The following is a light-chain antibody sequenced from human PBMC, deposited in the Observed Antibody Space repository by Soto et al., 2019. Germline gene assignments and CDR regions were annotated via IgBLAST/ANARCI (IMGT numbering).Light chain of an antibody. V-gene: IGKV1-5*01. CDR1: QSISRD. CDR3: QQYNSYSPLT. Sequence: DIQMTQSPSSLSASVGDRVTITCRASQSISRDLNWYQQKPGKAPKLLIYTASSLESGVPSRFSGSGSGTEFTLTISSLQPDDFATYYCQQYNSYSPLTFGPGTKVDIK. CDR2: TAS. J-gene: IGKJ3*01.